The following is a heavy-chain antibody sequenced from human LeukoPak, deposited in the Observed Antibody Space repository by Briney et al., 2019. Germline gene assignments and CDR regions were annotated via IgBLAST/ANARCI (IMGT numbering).Heavy chain of an antibody. V-gene: IGHV4-39*01. CDR3: ARARNYLDY. CDR2: IYYSGST. Sequence: KSSETLSLTCTVSGGSISSSSYYWGWIRQPPGKGLEWIGSIYYSGSTYYNPSLKSRVTISVDTSKNQFSLKLSSVTAADTAVYYCARARNYLDYWGQGTLVTVSS. J-gene: IGHJ4*02. CDR1: GGSISSSSYY.